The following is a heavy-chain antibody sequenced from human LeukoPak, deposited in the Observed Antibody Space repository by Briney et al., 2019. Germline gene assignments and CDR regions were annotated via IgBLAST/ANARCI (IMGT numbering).Heavy chain of an antibody. J-gene: IGHJ4*02. CDR2: INPNSGGT. CDR3: ARGDYGDYVGPY. Sequence: ASVKVSCKASGYTFTGYYMHWVRQAPGQGLEWMGWINPNSGGTNYAQKFEGWVTMTRDTSISTAYMELSRLRSDDTAVYYCARGDYGDYVGPYWGQGTLVTVSS. CDR1: GYTFTGYY. V-gene: IGHV1-2*04. D-gene: IGHD4-17*01.